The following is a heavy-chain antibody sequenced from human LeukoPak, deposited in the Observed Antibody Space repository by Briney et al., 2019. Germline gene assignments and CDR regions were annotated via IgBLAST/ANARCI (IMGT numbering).Heavy chain of an antibody. CDR2: ISAYNGNT. J-gene: IGHJ4*02. V-gene: IGHV1-18*01. CDR1: GYTFTSYG. D-gene: IGHD3-22*01. CDR3: ASTADSSGYYYVYFDY. Sequence: ASVKVSCKASGYTFTSYGISWVRQAPGQGLEWMGWISAYNGNTNYAQKLQGRVTMTTDTSTSTAYMELSRLRSDDTAVYYCASTADSSGYYYVYFDYWGQGTLVTVSS.